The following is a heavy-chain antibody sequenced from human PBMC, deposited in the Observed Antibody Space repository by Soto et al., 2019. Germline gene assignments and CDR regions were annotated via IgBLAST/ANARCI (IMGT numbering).Heavy chain of an antibody. D-gene: IGHD6-13*01. V-gene: IGHV3-9*01. CDR1: GFTFDDYA. Sequence: GGSLRLSCAASGFTFDDYAMHWVRQAPGKGLEWVSGISWNSGSIGYADSVKGRFTISRDNAKNSLYLQMNSLRAEDTALYYCAKDMAAAGTVVDYWGQGTLVTVSS. J-gene: IGHJ4*02. CDR2: ISWNSGSI. CDR3: AKDMAAAGTVVDY.